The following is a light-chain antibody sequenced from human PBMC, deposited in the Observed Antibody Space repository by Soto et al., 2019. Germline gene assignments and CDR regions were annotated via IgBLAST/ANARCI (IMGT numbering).Light chain of an antibody. CDR2: WAS. Sequence: DIVMTQSPDSLAVSLGERATINCKSSQSVLSDSNNRNFLAWFQQKPGQSPKLLIYWASTRESGVPDRFSGSGSGTDFTLTISSLQAEDVAIYYCQQYYAAPLTFGGGTKVEI. J-gene: IGKJ4*01. CDR3: QQYYAAPLT. CDR1: QSVLSDSNNRNF. V-gene: IGKV4-1*01.